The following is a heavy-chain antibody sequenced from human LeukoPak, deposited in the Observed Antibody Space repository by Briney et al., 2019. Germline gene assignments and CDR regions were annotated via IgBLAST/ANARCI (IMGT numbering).Heavy chain of an antibody. CDR2: ISSSGTTI. Sequence: GGSLRLSCAASGFTFTSYEMNRVRQAPGKGLEWVSYISSSGTTIYYADSVKGRFTISRDNAKNSLYLQMNSLRAGDTAVYYCARDSFRGSYSDYWGQGTLVTVSS. CDR1: GFTFTSYE. J-gene: IGHJ4*02. D-gene: IGHD1-26*01. CDR3: ARDSFRGSYSDY. V-gene: IGHV3-48*03.